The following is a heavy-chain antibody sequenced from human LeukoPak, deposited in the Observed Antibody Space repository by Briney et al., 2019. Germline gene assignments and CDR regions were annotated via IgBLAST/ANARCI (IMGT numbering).Heavy chain of an antibody. CDR2: INSDGSST. J-gene: IGHJ6*03. CDR3: ARPYYYGSGSYYNSPNYYYYMDV. CDR1: GFTFSSYW. D-gene: IGHD3-10*01. V-gene: IGHV3-74*01. Sequence: GGSLRLSCAASGFTFSSYWMHWVRQAPGKGLVWVSRINSDGSSTSYADSVKGRFTISRDNAKNTPYLQMNSLRAEDTAVYYCARPYYYGSGSYYNSPNYYYYMDVWGKGTTVTISS.